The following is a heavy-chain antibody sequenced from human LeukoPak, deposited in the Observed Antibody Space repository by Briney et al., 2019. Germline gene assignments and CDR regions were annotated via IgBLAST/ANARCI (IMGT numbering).Heavy chain of an antibody. D-gene: IGHD3-22*01. CDR1: GGSINSYY. V-gene: IGHV4-59*01. CDR3: ACLTTADAFDI. Sequence: SETLSLTCTVSGGSINSYYWSWVRQPPGKGLEWIGYIYDSGSTNYNPSLKSRVTISVDTSKNQFSLKLSSVTAADTAVYYCACLTTADAFDIWGQGTMVTVSS. CDR2: IYDSGST. J-gene: IGHJ3*02.